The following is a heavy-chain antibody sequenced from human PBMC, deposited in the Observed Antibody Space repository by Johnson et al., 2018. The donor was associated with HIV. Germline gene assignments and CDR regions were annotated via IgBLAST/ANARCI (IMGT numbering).Heavy chain of an antibody. D-gene: IGHD2-2*01. CDR2: IYSGGST. Sequence: EVQLVESGGGLIQPEGSLRLSCAASGFTVSSNYMSWVRQAPGRGLEWVSVIYSGGSTYYADSVKGRFTISRDNSKNTLYRQMNSLRAEDTAVYYCARGVVVVPAASSHAFDIWGQGTMVTVSS. J-gene: IGHJ3*02. CDR1: GFTVSSNY. V-gene: IGHV3-53*01. CDR3: ARGVVVVPAASSHAFDI.